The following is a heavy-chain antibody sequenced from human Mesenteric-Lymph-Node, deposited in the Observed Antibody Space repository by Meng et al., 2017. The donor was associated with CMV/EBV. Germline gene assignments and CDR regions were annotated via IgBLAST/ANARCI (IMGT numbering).Heavy chain of an antibody. V-gene: IGHV3-49*04. CDR2: IRSKAYGGTT. CDR3: TRKTGYCSSTSCAPFDY. D-gene: IGHD2-2*01. CDR1: GFTFSSYA. J-gene: IGHJ4*02. Sequence: GESLKISCAASGFTFSSYAMSWVRQAPGKGLEWVGFIRSKAYGGTTEYAASVKGRFTISRDDSKSIAYLQMNSLKTEDTAVYYCTRKTGYCSSTSCAPFDYWGQGTLVTVSS.